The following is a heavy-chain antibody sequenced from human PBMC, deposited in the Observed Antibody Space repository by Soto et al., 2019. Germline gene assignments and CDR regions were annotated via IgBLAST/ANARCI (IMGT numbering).Heavy chain of an antibody. CDR2: ISSSSSRI. Sequence: EVQLVESGGGLIQPGGSLRLSCAASGFSFNTYAMNWVRQAPGKGLEWISYISSSSSRIYYADSVKGRFTLSRDNAKKLLYLETNRRGAEDTAVCNCASDPGIAAAGMDYWGQGTLVTVSS. CDR3: ASDPGIAAAGMDY. D-gene: IGHD6-25*01. J-gene: IGHJ4*02. CDR1: GFSFNTYA. V-gene: IGHV3-48*04.